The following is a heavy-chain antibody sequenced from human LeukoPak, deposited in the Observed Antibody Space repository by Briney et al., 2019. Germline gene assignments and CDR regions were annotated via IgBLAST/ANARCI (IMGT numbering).Heavy chain of an antibody. Sequence: SETLSLTCTVSGVSVSSDNYYWSWIRQPPGRGLEWVGCVHYSGSTNYSPSVKSQVTISIDTSRNHFSLKLSSVTAADTAVYYCARNMVRGVTDSFDIWGQGTMVTVSS. CDR3: ARNMVRGVTDSFDI. D-gene: IGHD3-10*01. CDR2: VHYSGST. V-gene: IGHV4-61*03. J-gene: IGHJ3*02. CDR1: GVSVSSDNYY.